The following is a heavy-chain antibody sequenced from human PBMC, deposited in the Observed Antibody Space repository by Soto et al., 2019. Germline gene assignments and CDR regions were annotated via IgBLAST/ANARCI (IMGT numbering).Heavy chain of an antibody. CDR2: ISSSGSTI. J-gene: IGHJ4*02. V-gene: IGHV3-11*01. CDR1: GFTFSDYY. Sequence: GGSLRLSCAASGFTFSDYYMSWIRQAPGKGLEWVSYISSSGSTIYYADSVKGRFTISRDNAKNSLYLQMNSLRAEDTAVYYCASLWAPRNYGDLADYWGQGTLVTVSS. D-gene: IGHD4-17*01. CDR3: ASLWAPRNYGDLADY.